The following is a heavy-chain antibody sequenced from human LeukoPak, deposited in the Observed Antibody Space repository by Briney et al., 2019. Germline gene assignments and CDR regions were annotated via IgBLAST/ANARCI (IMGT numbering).Heavy chain of an antibody. CDR3: AKDYCGGDCYSGWYFDL. V-gene: IGHV3-9*01. CDR2: ISYNSDTI. CDR1: GFTFDDYA. Sequence: PGGSLRLSCAASGFTFDDYAMHWVRQAPGKGLDWVSGISYNSDTIAYAYSVKGRFTISRDNAKNSLYLQMNSLRAEDTALYYCAKDYCGGDCYSGWYFDLWGRGTLVTVSA. D-gene: IGHD2-21*02. J-gene: IGHJ2*01.